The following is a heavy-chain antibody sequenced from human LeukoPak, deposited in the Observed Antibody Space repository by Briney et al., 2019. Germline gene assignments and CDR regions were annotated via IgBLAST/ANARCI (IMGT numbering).Heavy chain of an antibody. CDR1: GFTFSSYA. Sequence: GGSLRLSCAASGFTFSSYAMNWVRQAPGKGLEWVAVISYDGSNKYYADSVEGRFTISRDNSKNTLYLQMNSLRAEDTAVYYCAREVVVAAKFDYWGQGTLVTVSS. CDR3: AREVVVAAKFDY. CDR2: ISYDGSNK. D-gene: IGHD2-15*01. J-gene: IGHJ4*02. V-gene: IGHV3-30*03.